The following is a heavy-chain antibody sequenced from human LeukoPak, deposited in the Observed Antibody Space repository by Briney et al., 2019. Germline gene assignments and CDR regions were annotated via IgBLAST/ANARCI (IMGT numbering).Heavy chain of an antibody. D-gene: IGHD4-17*01. CDR3: AKDPDYGDYDY. V-gene: IGHV3-23*01. J-gene: IGHJ4*02. CDR2: INSGGAST. Sequence: GGSLRLSCAASGFAFSNYAMSWVRQAPGKGLEWVSVINSGGASTYYADSVKGRFTVSRDNSKNTLYLQMNSLGAEDTAVYYCAKDPDYGDYDYWGQGTLVTVSS. CDR1: GFAFSNYA.